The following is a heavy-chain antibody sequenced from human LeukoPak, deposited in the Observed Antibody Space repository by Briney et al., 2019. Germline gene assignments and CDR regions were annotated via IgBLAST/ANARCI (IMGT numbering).Heavy chain of an antibody. CDR2: INPNSGGT. CDR3: ARVSTGTTWRLHAFDI. V-gene: IGHV1-2*02. D-gene: IGHD1-1*01. J-gene: IGHJ3*02. CDR1: GYTFTGYY. Sequence: ASVKVSCKASGYTFTGYYMHWVRQAPGQGLEWMGWINPNSGGTNYAQKFQGRVTMTRDTSISTAYMELSRLRSDDTAVYYCARVSTGTTWRLHAFDIWGQGTMVTVSS.